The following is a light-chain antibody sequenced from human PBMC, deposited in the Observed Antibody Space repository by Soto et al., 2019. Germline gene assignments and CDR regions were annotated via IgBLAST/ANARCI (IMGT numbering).Light chain of an antibody. CDR2: DVS. Sequence: QCVLTQPASVSGSPGQSITISCTGTSSDVGGYNYVSWYQHHPGKAPKLMIYDVSNRPSGVSNRFSGSKSGNTASLTISGLQPEDEADYYRSSYTTSNTRQIVFGTGTKVTVL. CDR3: SSYTTSNTRQIV. CDR1: SSDVGGYNY. V-gene: IGLV2-14*03. J-gene: IGLJ1*01.